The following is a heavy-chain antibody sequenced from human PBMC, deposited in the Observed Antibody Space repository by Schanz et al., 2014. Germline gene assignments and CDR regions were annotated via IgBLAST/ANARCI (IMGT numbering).Heavy chain of an antibody. D-gene: IGHD1-26*01. CDR1: RFTFSSYS. J-gene: IGHJ4*02. CDR2: ITASGDYM. Sequence: EVQLVESGGGLVKPGGSLRLSCEASRFTFSSYSFNWVRQAPGKGLEWVSSITASGDYMHYADSVKGRFTISRDNAKNSLYLQMNSLRVEDTGVYYCARVRGSGSYSFHYLDLWGQGTLVTVAS. V-gene: IGHV3-21*01. CDR3: ARVRGSGSYSFHYLDL.